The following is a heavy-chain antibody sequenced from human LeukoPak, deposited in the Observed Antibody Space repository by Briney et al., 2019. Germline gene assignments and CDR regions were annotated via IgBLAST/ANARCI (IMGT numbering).Heavy chain of an antibody. J-gene: IGHJ6*02. CDR3: ARDQGYDFWSGSGYYGMDV. CDR1: GYTFTSYY. V-gene: IGHV1-46*01. D-gene: IGHD3-3*01. Sequence: GASVKVSCKASGYTFTSYYMHWVRQAPGQGLEWMGIINPSGGSTSYAQKFQGRVTMTRDTSTCTVYMELSSLRSEDTAVYYCARDQGYDFWSGSGYYGMDVWGQGTTVTVSS. CDR2: INPSGGST.